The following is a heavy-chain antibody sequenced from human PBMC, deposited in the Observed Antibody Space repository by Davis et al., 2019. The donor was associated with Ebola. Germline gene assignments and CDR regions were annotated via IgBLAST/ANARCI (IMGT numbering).Heavy chain of an antibody. Sequence: ASVKVSCKASGHTFTTYDINWVRRATGQGLEWMGWMNPNSGNTGYAQKLQGRVTMTTDTSTSTAYMELRSLRSDDTAVYYCATTIAAAEWGQGTLVTVSS. CDR2: MNPNSGNT. CDR3: ATTIAAAE. D-gene: IGHD6-13*01. J-gene: IGHJ4*02. CDR1: GHTFTTYD. V-gene: IGHV1-8*01.